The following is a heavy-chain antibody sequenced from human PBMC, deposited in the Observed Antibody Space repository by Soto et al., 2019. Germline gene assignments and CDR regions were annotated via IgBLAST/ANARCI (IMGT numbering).Heavy chain of an antibody. CDR3: ARQTPKFTIFGVGNNWFDP. J-gene: IGHJ5*02. V-gene: IGHV3-23*01. Sequence: GGSLRLSCAASGFTFSSYAMSWVRQAPGKGLEWVSAISGSGGSTYYADSVKGRFTISRDNSKNTLYLQMNSLRAEDTAVYYCARQTPKFTIFGVGNNWFDPWGRGTLVTVSS. D-gene: IGHD3-3*01. CDR2: ISGSGGST. CDR1: GFTFSSYA.